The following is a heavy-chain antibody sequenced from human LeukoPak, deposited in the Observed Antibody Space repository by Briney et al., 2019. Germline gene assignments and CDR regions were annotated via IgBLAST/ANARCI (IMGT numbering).Heavy chain of an antibody. D-gene: IGHD3-10*01. CDR1: GYTFTSYY. V-gene: IGHV1-46*01. Sequence: ASVKVSCKASGYTFTSYYMHWVRQAPGQGLEWMGIINPSGGSTSYAQKFQGRVTMTRDTSTSTVYMELSSLRSEDTAVYYCARGLTYYYGSGSYYNAAYYYGMDVWGQGTTVTVSS. CDR3: ARGLTYYYGSGSYYNAAYYYGMDV. CDR2: INPSGGST. J-gene: IGHJ6*02.